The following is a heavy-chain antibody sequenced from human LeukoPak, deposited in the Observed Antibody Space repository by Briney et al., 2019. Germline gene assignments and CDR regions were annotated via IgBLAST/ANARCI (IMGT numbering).Heavy chain of an antibody. V-gene: IGHV3-30-3*01. CDR2: ISYDETNK. CDR1: GFSFSSYA. D-gene: IGHD6-13*01. J-gene: IGHJ4*02. Sequence: GGSLRLSCAASGFSFSSYAMHWVRQAPGKGLEWVAVISYDETNKYYADSVKGRFTISRDNSQNILYLQMNSLRAEDTAVYYCAKDPRAAGTGGVDYWGQGTLVTVSS. CDR3: AKDPRAAGTGGVDY.